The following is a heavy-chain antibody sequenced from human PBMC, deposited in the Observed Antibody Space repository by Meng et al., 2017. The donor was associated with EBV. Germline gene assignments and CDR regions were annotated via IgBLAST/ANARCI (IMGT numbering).Heavy chain of an antibody. V-gene: IGHV1-69*01. Sequence: VKVCKCVGGVKRPGSSVRVSGQTAGGTLRSDSVSWGRQAPVQEFEWMGERIPMSYVQHYAQNFKGRFTMTADESTNTHYMDLSGLRFEDTGVYYCASESGRGFTPDYWGQGTLVTVSS. J-gene: IGHJ4*02. CDR3: ASESGRGFTPDY. CDR1: GGTLRSDS. D-gene: IGHD3-10*01. CDR2: RIPMSYVQ.